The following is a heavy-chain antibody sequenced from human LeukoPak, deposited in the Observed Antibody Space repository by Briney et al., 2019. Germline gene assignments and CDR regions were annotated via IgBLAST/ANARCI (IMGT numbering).Heavy chain of an antibody. V-gene: IGHV4-31*03. D-gene: IGHD5-12*01. J-gene: IGHJ4*02. CDR1: GGSVSSGGYY. Sequence: NPSQTLSLTCTVSGGSVSSGGYYWSWIRQHPGKGLEWIGYIYYSGSTYYNPSLKSRVTISVDTSKNQFSLKLSSVTAADTAVYYRARDPGGYEIGNFDYWGQGTLVTASS. CDR2: IYYSGST. CDR3: ARDPGGYEIGNFDY.